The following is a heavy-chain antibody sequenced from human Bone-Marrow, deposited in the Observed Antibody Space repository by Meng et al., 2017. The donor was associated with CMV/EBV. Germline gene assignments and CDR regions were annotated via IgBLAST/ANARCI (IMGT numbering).Heavy chain of an antibody. CDR3: VRDLIAAAGLPFDS. V-gene: IGHV1-2*02. D-gene: IGHD6-13*01. Sequence: KASGYTFTDYDMHWVRQAPGQGLEWMGWVNPNGGGTYYVEKFQGRVTMTRDTSISTAYMELSSLRSDDTALYYCVRDLIAAAGLPFDSWGQGTLVTVSS. CDR2: VNPNGGGT. CDR1: GYTFTDYD. J-gene: IGHJ4*02.